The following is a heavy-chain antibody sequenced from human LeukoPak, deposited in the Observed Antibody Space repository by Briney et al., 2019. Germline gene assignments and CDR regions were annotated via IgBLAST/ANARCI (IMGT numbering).Heavy chain of an antibody. V-gene: IGHV3-23*01. Sequence: GGSLRLSCAASGFTFSSYAMSWVRQAPGKGLEWVSAISGSGGSTYYADSVKGRFTISRDNSKNTLYLQMNSLRAEDAAVYYCAKARPYYYDSSGYYYWGQGTLVTVSS. D-gene: IGHD3-22*01. CDR1: GFTFSSYA. CDR3: AKARPYYYDSSGYYY. J-gene: IGHJ4*02. CDR2: ISGSGGST.